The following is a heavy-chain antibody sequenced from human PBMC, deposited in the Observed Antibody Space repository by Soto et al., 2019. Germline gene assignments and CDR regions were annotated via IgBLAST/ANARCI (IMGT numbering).Heavy chain of an antibody. D-gene: IGHD2-15*01. J-gene: IGHJ3*01. Sequence: PSETLSLTCAVPCYSISSGYYWGWIRQPPGKGLEWIGSIYHSGSTYYNPSLKSRVTISGDRSKNQFTLNLSSVSAADTAVYYCASNVAADDALDVWGQGTMVTVSS. V-gene: IGHV4-38-2*01. CDR1: CYSISSGYY. CDR2: IYHSGST. CDR3: ASNVAADDALDV.